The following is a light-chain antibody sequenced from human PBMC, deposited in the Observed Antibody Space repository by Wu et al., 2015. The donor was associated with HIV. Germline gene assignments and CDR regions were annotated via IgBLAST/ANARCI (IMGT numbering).Light chain of an antibody. CDR3: QQYDKWPPWT. V-gene: IGKV3D-15*01. CDR2: DAS. Sequence: EIVLTQSPGTLSLSPGETATLSCRASQSVIKNYLTWYQQKPGQAPRLLIYDASNRATGIPARFSGSGSGTEFTLTISSMQSEDFAVYYCQQYDKWPPWTFGQGTKVEIK. J-gene: IGKJ1*01. CDR1: QSVIKN.